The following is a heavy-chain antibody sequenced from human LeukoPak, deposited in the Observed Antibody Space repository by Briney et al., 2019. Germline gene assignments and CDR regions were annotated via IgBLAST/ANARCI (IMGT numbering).Heavy chain of an antibody. CDR1: GGSFSGCY. V-gene: IGHV4-34*01. CDR3: ARGGNWNSGWFDP. J-gene: IGHJ5*02. CDR2: INHSGST. Sequence: SETLSLTCAVYGGSFSGCYWSWIRQPPGKGLEWIGEINHSGSTNYNPFLKSRVTISVDTSKNQFSLKLSSVTAADTAVYYCARGGNWNSGWFDPWGQGTLVTVSS. D-gene: IGHD1-7*01.